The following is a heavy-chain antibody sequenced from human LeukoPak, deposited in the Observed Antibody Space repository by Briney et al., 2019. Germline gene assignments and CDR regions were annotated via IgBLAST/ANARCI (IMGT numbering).Heavy chain of an antibody. D-gene: IGHD1-26*01. J-gene: IGHJ4*02. CDR1: GFTLSSYW. CDR2: IKQDGREI. CDR3: ARDKQVGATYFDY. Sequence: GGSLRLSCAASGFTLSSYWMSWVRQAPGKGLEWVTNIKQDGREIYYVDSVKGRFTISRDNAKNSLYLQMNSLRAEDTAVYYCARDKQVGATYFDYWGQGTLVTVSS. V-gene: IGHV3-7*01.